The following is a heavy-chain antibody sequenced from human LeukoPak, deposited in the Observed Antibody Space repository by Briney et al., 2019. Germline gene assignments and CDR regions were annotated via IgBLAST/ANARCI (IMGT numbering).Heavy chain of an antibody. Sequence: SESLSLACTVSGGSISSYYWSWIRQPPGKGLEWIGYIYYSGSTNYNPSLKSRVTISVDTSKNQFSPKLSSVTAADTAVYYCARVRYSNYDWYFDLWGRGTLVTVSS. D-gene: IGHD4-11*01. J-gene: IGHJ2*01. V-gene: IGHV4-59*01. CDR2: IYYSGST. CDR3: ARVRYSNYDWYFDL. CDR1: GGSISSYY.